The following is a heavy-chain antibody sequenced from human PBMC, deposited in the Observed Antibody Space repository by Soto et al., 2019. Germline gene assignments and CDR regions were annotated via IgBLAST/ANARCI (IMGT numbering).Heavy chain of an antibody. V-gene: IGHV4-59*01. CDR2: FYYSGST. CDR1: GGSISSYY. Sequence: QVQLQESGPGLVKPSETLSLTCTVSGGSISSYYWSWIRQPPEKGLEWIGYFYYSGSTNYNPSLKSRVPISVDTSKNQFSLKLSSVTAADTAVYYCARARGGYYDYWGQGTLVTVSS. D-gene: IGHD3-22*01. CDR3: ARARGGYYDY. J-gene: IGHJ4*02.